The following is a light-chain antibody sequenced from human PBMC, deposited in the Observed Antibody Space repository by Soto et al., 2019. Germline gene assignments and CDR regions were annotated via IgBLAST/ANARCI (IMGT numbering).Light chain of an antibody. V-gene: IGLV1-40*01. CDR2: ENM. CDR3: QSYDVSLSGWV. J-gene: IGLJ3*02. CDR1: SSSIGAGYD. Sequence: QSVLTQPPSVSGAPGQRVTISCTGSSSSIGAGYDVHWYQQLPGTAPKLVIYENMRRPSGVPDRFSGSKSATSASLAITGLQAEDEPDYYCQSYDVSLSGWVFGGGTKLTVL.